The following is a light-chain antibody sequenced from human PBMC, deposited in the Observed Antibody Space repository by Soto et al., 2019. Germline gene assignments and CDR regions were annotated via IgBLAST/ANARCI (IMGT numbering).Light chain of an antibody. Sequence: AIRMTQSPSSLSASTGDRVTITCRASQGISSYLAWYQQKPGKAPKLLIYAASTLQSGVPSRFSGSGSGTDLSLTISCLPSEDFATYYCQQYYSYPCTFGQGTKVESK. V-gene: IGKV1-8*01. CDR2: AAS. CDR1: QGISSY. J-gene: IGKJ1*01. CDR3: QQYYSYPCT.